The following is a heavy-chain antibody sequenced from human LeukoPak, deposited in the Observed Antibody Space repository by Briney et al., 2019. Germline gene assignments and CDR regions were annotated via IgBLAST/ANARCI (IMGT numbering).Heavy chain of an antibody. J-gene: IGHJ4*02. CDR3: AKDHEALVFMIVVVSFDY. CDR2: ISGSGGST. D-gene: IGHD3-22*01. Sequence: AGGSLRLSCAASGFTFSSYAMSWVRQAPGKGLGWDSAISGSGGSTYYADSVKGRFTISRDNSKNTLYLQMNSLRAEDTAVYYCAKDHEALVFMIVVVSFDYWGQGTLVTVSS. V-gene: IGHV3-23*01. CDR1: GFTFSSYA.